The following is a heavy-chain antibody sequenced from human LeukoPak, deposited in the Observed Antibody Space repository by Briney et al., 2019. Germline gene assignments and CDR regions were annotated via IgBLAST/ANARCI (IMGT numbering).Heavy chain of an antibody. Sequence: SQTLSLTCTVSGGSISSGTSYWSWIRQPAGKGLEWIGRIYTSGSTNYNPSLKSRVTISVDTSKNQFSLKLSSVTAADTAVYYCARDRAYCGGDCSPWYFDYWGQGTLVTVSS. CDR1: GGSISSGTSY. CDR3: ARDRAYCGGDCSPWYFDY. CDR2: IYTSGST. V-gene: IGHV4-61*02. J-gene: IGHJ4*02. D-gene: IGHD2-21*02.